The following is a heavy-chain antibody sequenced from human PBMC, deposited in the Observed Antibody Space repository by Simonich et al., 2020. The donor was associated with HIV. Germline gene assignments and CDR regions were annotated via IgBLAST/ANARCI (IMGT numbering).Heavy chain of an antibody. CDR1: GYTFTDNP. D-gene: IGHD1-1*01. J-gene: IGHJ3*01. V-gene: IGHV1-2*02. CDR3: AREGAMLDEAFDV. Sequence: QVQLVQSGAEVKNPGASVKVSCKASGYTFTDNPLHGVRQAPGQGLEWRGWINPNRGVTDYAQNFKGRGAMTRDTSMSTAYMELSRPTSDDTAVYFCAREGAMLDEAFDVWGQGTMVTVSS. CDR2: INPNRGVT.